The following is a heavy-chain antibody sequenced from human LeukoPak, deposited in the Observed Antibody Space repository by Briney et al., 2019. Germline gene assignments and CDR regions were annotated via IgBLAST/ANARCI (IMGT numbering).Heavy chain of an antibody. J-gene: IGHJ4*02. Sequence: PGGSLRLSCAASGFTFSNYGMHWVRQAPGKGLEWVAVISYDGSNKYYVDSVKGRFTISRDNSKNTLYLQMNSLRAEDTAVYYCAKAYYDSSGYDYWGQGTPVTVSS. D-gene: IGHD3-22*01. CDR1: GFTFSNYG. CDR3: AKAYYDSSGYDY. V-gene: IGHV3-30*18. CDR2: ISYDGSNK.